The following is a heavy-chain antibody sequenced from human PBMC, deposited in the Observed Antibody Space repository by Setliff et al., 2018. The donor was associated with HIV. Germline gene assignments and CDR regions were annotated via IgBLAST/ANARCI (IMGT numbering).Heavy chain of an antibody. V-gene: IGHV3-23*01. CDR1: GFTFSNYA. J-gene: IGHJ3*01. CDR3: ARRPVSDTFDV. Sequence: GGSLRLSCTASGFTFSNYAMSWVRQAPGKGLEWVSTISGSGGSTYNADSVKGRFTISRDNSKNTLYLQMNSLKASDTAMYYCARRPVSDTFDVWGQGTMVTVSS. CDR2: ISGSGGST.